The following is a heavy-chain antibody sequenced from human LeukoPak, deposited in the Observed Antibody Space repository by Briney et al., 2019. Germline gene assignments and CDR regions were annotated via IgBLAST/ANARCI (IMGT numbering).Heavy chain of an antibody. V-gene: IGHV4-59*08. D-gene: IGHD2-8*02. Sequence: SETLSLTCTVSGGSISSYYWSWIRQPPGKGLEWIAYISDIGGINYNPSLKSRVTISLDTSRNQFSLKLSSVTAADTAVYYCAGHHPRNTVDFWGQGTLVTVSS. CDR3: AGHHPRNTVDF. CDR2: ISDIGGI. CDR1: GGSISSYY. J-gene: IGHJ4*02.